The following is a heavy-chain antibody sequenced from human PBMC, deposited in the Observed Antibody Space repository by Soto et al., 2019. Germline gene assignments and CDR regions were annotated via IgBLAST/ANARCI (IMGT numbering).Heavy chain of an antibody. V-gene: IGHV3-48*02. Sequence: EVQLVESGGGVVPPGESLRLPCAVSGFTLSSYGMNCVRQAPGKGLDWVSYISSSGTTAYYADSVKGRFTVSRDNAKNSLHLQMNSLRDEDTAVYYCARATGQWPDAFDIWGQGTMATVSS. CDR2: ISSSGTTA. D-gene: IGHD6-19*01. CDR1: GFTLSSYG. J-gene: IGHJ3*02. CDR3: ARATGQWPDAFDI.